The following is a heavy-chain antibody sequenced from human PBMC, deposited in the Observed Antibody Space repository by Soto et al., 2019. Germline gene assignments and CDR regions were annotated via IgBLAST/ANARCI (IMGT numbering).Heavy chain of an antibody. V-gene: IGHV1-69*13. CDR3: ARGASNDFWSGYYSYYFDY. CDR1: GGTFSSYA. CDR2: IIPIFGTA. D-gene: IGHD3-3*01. Sequence: GASVKVSCKASGGTFSSYAISWVRQAPGQGLEWMGGIIPIFGTANYAQKFQGRVTITADESTSTAYMELSSLRSEDTAVYYCARGASNDFWSGYYSYYFDYWGQGTLVTVSS. J-gene: IGHJ4*02.